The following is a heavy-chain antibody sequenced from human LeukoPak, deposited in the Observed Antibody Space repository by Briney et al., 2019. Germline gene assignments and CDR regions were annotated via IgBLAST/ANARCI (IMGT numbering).Heavy chain of an antibody. D-gene: IGHD3-16*01. Sequence: SETQSLTCAVYGGSFSGYYWSWVRQPPGKGLEWIGEINHSGSTNYNPSLKSRVTISVDTSKNQFSLKLSSVTAADTAVYYCASVWRGSHPLRYWGQGTLVTVSS. CDR2: INHSGST. CDR1: GGSFSGYY. V-gene: IGHV4-34*01. CDR3: ASVWRGSHPLRY. J-gene: IGHJ4*02.